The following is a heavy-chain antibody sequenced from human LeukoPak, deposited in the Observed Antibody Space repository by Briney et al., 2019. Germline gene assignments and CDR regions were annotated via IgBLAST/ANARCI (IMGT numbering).Heavy chain of an antibody. Sequence: SETLSLTCTVSGYSISSGYYWGWIRQPPGKGLEWIGSIYHSGSTYYNPSLKSRVTISVDTSKNQFSLKLSSVTAADTAVYYCARDGDTAMDYWGQGTLVTVSS. J-gene: IGHJ4*02. CDR2: IYHSGST. V-gene: IGHV4-38-2*02. D-gene: IGHD5-18*01. CDR1: GYSISSGYY. CDR3: ARDGDTAMDY.